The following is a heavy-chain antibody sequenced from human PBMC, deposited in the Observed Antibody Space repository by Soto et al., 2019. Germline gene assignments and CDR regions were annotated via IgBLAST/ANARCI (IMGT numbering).Heavy chain of an antibody. D-gene: IGHD6-13*01. CDR1: GFTFSSYS. V-gene: IGHV3-48*01. Sequence: EVQLVESGGGLVQPGGSLRLSCAASGFTFSSYSMNWVRQAPGKGLEWVSYISSSSSTISYADSVKGRFTISRDDAKSSLYLQMNSLRAEDTAVYYCARHPERIAQIGWFDPRGQGTLVTVSS. CDR3: ARHPERIAQIGWFDP. CDR2: ISSSSSTI. J-gene: IGHJ5*02.